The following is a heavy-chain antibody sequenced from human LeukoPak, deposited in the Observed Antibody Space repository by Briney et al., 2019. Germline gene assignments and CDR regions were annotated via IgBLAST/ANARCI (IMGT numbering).Heavy chain of an antibody. CDR2: IYYSGST. CDR3: ARETVRGDIDY. J-gene: IGHJ4*02. V-gene: IGHV4-59*12. CDR1: GGSISSYY. D-gene: IGHD3-10*01. Sequence: SETLSLTCTVSGGSISSYYWSWIRQPPGKGLEWIGYIYYSGSTNYNPSLKSRVTISVDTSKNQFSLKLSSVTAADTAVYYCARETVRGDIDYWGQGTLVTVSS.